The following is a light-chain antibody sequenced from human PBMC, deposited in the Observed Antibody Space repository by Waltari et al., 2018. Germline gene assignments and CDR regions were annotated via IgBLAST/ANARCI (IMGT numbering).Light chain of an antibody. CDR3: QSYDSGLGGSV. CDR1: SSNIGAGYD. J-gene: IGLJ2*01. CDR2: SNT. V-gene: IGLV1-40*01. Sequence: QSVLTQPPSVSGAPGQRVTISCTGSSSNIGAGYDVNWYHQLPGEAPKLPLYSNTVRPSGVPDRVSGSKSGTSASLAITGLQAEDEADYYCQSYDSGLGGSVFGVGTKLTVL.